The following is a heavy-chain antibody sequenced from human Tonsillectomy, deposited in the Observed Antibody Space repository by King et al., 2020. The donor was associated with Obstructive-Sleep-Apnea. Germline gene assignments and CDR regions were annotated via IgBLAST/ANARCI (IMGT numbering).Heavy chain of an antibody. CDR3: AREGVATATD. CDR1: GFTFSYYY. J-gene: IGHJ4*02. Sequence: VQLVESGGGLVKPGGSLRLSCAASGFTFSYYYMSLIRQAPGTGLGGVVDIISSGSTTYYADSVKGRFTISRDNAKNSLYLQMNSLSAEDTAVYYCAREGVATATDWGQGTLVTVSS. D-gene: IGHD5-12*01. CDR2: IISSGSTT. V-gene: IGHV3-11*01.